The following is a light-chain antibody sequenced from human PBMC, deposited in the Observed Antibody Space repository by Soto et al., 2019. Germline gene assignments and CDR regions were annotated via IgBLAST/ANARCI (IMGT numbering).Light chain of an antibody. CDR1: QSLLHRNGYNY. CDR2: LGS. V-gene: IGKV2-28*01. CDR3: MQALQTPPT. Sequence: DIVMTQSPLSLPVTPGEPASISCRSRQSLLHRNGYNYLDWYLQKPGQSPQLLIYLGSSRASGVPDRLSGGGSGTDCTLKISRVEAEDVGIYYCMQALQTPPTFGQGTKVEIK. J-gene: IGKJ1*01.